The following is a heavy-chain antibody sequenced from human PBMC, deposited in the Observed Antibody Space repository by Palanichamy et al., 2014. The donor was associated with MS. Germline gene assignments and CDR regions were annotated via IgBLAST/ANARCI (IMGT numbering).Heavy chain of an antibody. J-gene: IGHJ4*02. CDR2: ISGTGDTT. CDR1: GFTFTRCA. CDR3: AKDWGLNS. Sequence: EVQLLESGGALVQPGGSLRLSCAASGFTFTRCAMTWVRQAPGKGLEWVSGISGTGDTTPYADSVKGRFTISRDNSKNTVYLQMNGPRAEDTAVYYCAKDWGLNSWGQGTLVTVSS. D-gene: IGHD3-16*01. V-gene: IGHV3-23*01.